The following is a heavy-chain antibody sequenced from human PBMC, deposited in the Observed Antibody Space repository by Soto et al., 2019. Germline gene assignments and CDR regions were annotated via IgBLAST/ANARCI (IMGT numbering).Heavy chain of an antibody. Sequence: TPETLSLTCTVSGGSMSTYYWSWIRQPLGKGLEWIGYIYYSGSTNYNPSLKSRVTISVDTSKNQFSLKLSSVTAADTAVYYCARCATYYDILTGYYYYYYMDVWGKGTTVT. D-gene: IGHD3-9*01. CDR2: IYYSGST. V-gene: IGHV4-59*01. J-gene: IGHJ6*03. CDR3: ARCATYYDILTGYYYYYYMDV. CDR1: GGSMSTYY.